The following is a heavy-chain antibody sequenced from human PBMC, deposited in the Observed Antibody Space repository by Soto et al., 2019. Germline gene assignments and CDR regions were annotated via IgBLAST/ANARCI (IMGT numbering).Heavy chain of an antibody. Sequence: QVQLVQSGAEVKKPGASVKVSCKASGYTFTSYGISWVRQAPGQGLEWMGWISAYNGNTNYAQKLQGRVTMTTDTSTSTAYMELRSLRSDDTAVYYCARDWLFFVDTAMVTAGYWGQGTLVTVSS. CDR3: ARDWLFFVDTAMVTAGY. D-gene: IGHD5-18*01. V-gene: IGHV1-18*01. CDR1: GYTFTSYG. J-gene: IGHJ4*02. CDR2: ISAYNGNT.